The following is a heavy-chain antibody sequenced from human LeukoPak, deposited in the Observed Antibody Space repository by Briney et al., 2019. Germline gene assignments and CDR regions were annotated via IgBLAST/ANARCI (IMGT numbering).Heavy chain of an antibody. Sequence: SETLSLTCTVSGGSFSSSSYYWGWIRQPPGKGLEWIGSIYYSGSTYYNPSLKSRVTISVDTSKNQFSLKLSSVTAADTAVYYCAREGRLVRAFDYWGQGSLVTVSS. CDR1: GGSFSSSSYY. V-gene: IGHV4-39*07. CDR3: AREGRLVRAFDY. J-gene: IGHJ4*02. D-gene: IGHD6-19*01. CDR2: IYYSGST.